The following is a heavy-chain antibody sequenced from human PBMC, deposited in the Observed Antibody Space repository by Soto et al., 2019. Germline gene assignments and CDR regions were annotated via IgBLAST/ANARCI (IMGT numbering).Heavy chain of an antibody. J-gene: IGHJ3*02. CDR1: GYSFTSYW. Sequence: PGEALKISWKGSGYSFTSYWIGWVRQMPGKGLEWMGIIYPAHSHTRYSPSFQGQVTISHDTSITTAYLQSSSLKASDTAMSYSAKTIFYSRGPNDAFDIWGQGTLVTVSS. CDR3: AKTIFYSRGPNDAFDI. D-gene: IGHD6-19*01. V-gene: IGHV5-51*01. CDR2: IYPAHSHT.